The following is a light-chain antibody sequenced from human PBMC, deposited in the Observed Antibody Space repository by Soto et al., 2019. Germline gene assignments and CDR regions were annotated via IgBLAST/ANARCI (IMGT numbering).Light chain of an antibody. Sequence: QSALTQPRSVSGSPGQSVTISCTGTSSDVGGYNYVTWYQQYPGKAPKVMIYDVKTRPSGVPGRFSGSKSGNTASLTISGLQAEDEADYYCCSYAGDYTFVFGTGPKVTVL. V-gene: IGLV2-11*01. CDR2: DVK. CDR1: SSDVGGYNY. CDR3: CSYAGDYTFV. J-gene: IGLJ1*01.